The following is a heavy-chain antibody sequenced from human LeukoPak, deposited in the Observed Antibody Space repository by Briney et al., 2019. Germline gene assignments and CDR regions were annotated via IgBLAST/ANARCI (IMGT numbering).Heavy chain of an antibody. CDR3: ARDRWGYSYGGD. Sequence: GGSLRLSCAASGFTFDDYAMHWVRQAPGKGLEWVSGISWNSGSIGYADSVKGRFTISRDNAKNSLYLQMSSLRPEDMAVYYCARDRWGYSYGGDWGQGTQVTVSS. V-gene: IGHV3-9*03. J-gene: IGHJ4*02. D-gene: IGHD5-12*01. CDR2: ISWNSGSI. CDR1: GFTFDDYA.